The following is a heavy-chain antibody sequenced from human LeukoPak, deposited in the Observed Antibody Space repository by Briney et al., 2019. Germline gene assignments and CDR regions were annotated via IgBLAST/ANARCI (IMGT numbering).Heavy chain of an antibody. Sequence: PGGSLRLSCAASGFTFSSFWMHWVRQAPGKGLLWVSRINTDGSSTSYADSVKGRFTISRDNAKNTVNLQMSSLRDEDTAVYYCARPVCGGDCYPYDYWGQGSLVTVSS. D-gene: IGHD2-21*02. CDR2: INTDGSST. V-gene: IGHV3-74*01. J-gene: IGHJ4*02. CDR1: GFTFSSFW. CDR3: ARPVCGGDCYPYDY.